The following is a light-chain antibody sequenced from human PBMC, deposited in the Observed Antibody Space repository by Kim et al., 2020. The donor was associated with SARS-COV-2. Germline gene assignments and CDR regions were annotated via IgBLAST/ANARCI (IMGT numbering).Light chain of an antibody. CDR1: QSISSS. V-gene: IGKV1-39*01. CDR2: VAS. J-gene: IGKJ2*03. Sequence: DIQMTQSPSSLSASVGDRVTITCRASQSISSSLNWYQQKPGKAPKFLIYVASSLQSGVPSRFSGSGSGTDYTLTISSLQPEDFATYYCQQSYSTPYSFGQGTKLEI. CDR3: QQSYSTPYS.